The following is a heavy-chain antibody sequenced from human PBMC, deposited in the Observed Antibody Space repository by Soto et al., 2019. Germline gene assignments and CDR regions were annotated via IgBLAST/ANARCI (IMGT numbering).Heavy chain of an antibody. D-gene: IGHD5-18*01. CDR2: IDPSDSYT. V-gene: IGHV5-10-1*01. J-gene: IGHJ4*02. CDR1: GYSFTSYW. CDR3: ARLPGSGYSYGYSDY. Sequence: PGESLKISCKGSGYSFTSYWISWARQMPGKGLEWMGRIDPSDSYTNYSPSFQGHVTISADKSISTAYLQWSSLKASDTAMYYCARLPGSGYSYGYSDYWGQGTLVTAPQ.